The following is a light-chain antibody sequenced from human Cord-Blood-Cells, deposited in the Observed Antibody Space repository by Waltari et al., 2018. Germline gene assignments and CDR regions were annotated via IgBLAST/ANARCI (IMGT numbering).Light chain of an antibody. Sequence: AIRMTQSTFSLSASVGDRVTITCWASQGISSYLAWYQQKPAKAPKLFIYYASSLRSGVPSRFSGSGAGTYYTLTISSLQPEDFATYYCQQYYSTPYTFGQGTKLEIK. CDR1: QGISSY. CDR3: QQYYSTPYT. J-gene: IGKJ2*01. V-gene: IGKV1D-43*01. CDR2: YAS.